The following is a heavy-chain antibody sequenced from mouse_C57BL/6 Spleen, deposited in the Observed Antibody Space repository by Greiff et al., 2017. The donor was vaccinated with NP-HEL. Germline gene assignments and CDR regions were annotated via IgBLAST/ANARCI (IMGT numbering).Heavy chain of an antibody. Sequence: QVQLQQSGAELARPGASVKLSCKASGYTFTSYGISWVKQRTGQGLEWIGEIYPRSGNTYYNEKFKGKATLTADKSSSTAYMELRSLTSEDAAVYFCARGGGSSYGFVYWGQGTTLTVSS. V-gene: IGHV1-81*01. J-gene: IGHJ2*01. CDR1: GYTFTSYG. D-gene: IGHD1-1*01. CDR2: IYPRSGNT. CDR3: ARGGGSSYGFVY.